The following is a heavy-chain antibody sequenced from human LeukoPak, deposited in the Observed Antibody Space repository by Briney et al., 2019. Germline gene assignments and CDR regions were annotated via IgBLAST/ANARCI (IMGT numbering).Heavy chain of an antibody. CDR2: VTPNTGGT. CDR1: GYTFTGYY. D-gene: IGHD5-18*01. CDR3: ARGEYSYAYDY. V-gene: IGHV1-2*02. J-gene: IGHJ4*02. Sequence: GASVKVSCKASGYTFTGYYMHWVRQAPGQGLEWMGWVTPNTGGTHFAQKFQGRVTVTRDTSISTAYMELTRLRSDDTAVYYCARGEYSYAYDYWGQGTLVTVSS.